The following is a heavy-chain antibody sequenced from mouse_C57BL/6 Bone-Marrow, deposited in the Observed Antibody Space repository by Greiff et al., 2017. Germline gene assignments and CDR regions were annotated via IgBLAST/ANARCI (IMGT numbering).Heavy chain of an antibody. D-gene: IGHD2-4*01. J-gene: IGHJ2*01. CDR1: GFTFSSYG. CDR2: ISSGGSYT. Sequence: VQLKESGGDLVKPGGSLKLSCEASGFTFSSYGMSWVRQTPDKRLEWVATISSGGSYTYYPDSVKGRVTISRDNDKNTLYLQMSSLKSDDTAMVYCSRRSYYDYDGAGYGGQGTTLTVSS. CDR3: SRRSYYDYDGAGY. V-gene: IGHV5-6*01.